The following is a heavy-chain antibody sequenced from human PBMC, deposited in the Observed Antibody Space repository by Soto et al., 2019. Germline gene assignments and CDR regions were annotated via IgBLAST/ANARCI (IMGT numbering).Heavy chain of an antibody. J-gene: IGHJ4*02. CDR1: GDSVSSGDSY. CDR3: VRGGNPYHYATSGPGTFDK. V-gene: IGHV4-30-4*01. CDR2: TSFSGYT. D-gene: IGHD1-26*01. Sequence: QVQLQESGPGLVKPSQTLSLTCSVSGDSVSSGDSYWSWIRQPPGKALEWIGYTSFSGYTSYSPSPQQRVTHSVEQFKFPVPLEPTPGTAAGPGRYYCVRGGNPYHYATSGPGTFDKWGQGTLVSVSS.